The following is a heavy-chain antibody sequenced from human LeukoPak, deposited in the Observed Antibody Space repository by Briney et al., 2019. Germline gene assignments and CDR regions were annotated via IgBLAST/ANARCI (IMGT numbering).Heavy chain of an antibody. J-gene: IGHJ6*02. D-gene: IGHD3-10*01. Sequence: PGGSLRLSCAASGFTFSSYAMSWVRQAPGKGLEWVSAISGSGGSTYYADSVKGRFTISRDNSKNTLYLQMNSLRAEDTAVYYCANEFGMELLWFGILANGMDVRGQGTTVTVSS. CDR1: GFTFSSYA. CDR2: ISGSGGST. CDR3: ANEFGMELLWFGILANGMDV. V-gene: IGHV3-23*01.